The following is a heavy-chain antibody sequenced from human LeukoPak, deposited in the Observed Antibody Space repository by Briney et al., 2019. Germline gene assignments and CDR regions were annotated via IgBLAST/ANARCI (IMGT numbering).Heavy chain of an antibody. V-gene: IGHV4-38-2*02. D-gene: IGHD2-2*01. CDR3: ARDPRVAPAARYYYYYMDV. CDR1: GYSISSGYY. J-gene: IGHJ6*03. CDR2: IYHSGST. Sequence: SETLSLTCTVSGYSISSGYYWGWIRQPPGKGLEWIGSIYHSGSTYYNPSLKSRVTISVDTSKNQFSLKLSSVTAADTAVYYCARDPRVAPAARYYYYYMDVWGKGTTVTVSS.